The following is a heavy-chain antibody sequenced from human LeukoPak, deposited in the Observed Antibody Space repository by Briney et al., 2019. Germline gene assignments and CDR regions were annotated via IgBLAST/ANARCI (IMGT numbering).Heavy chain of an antibody. V-gene: IGHV3-21*01. CDR3: ARVLMVRGVRRGAFDI. D-gene: IGHD3-10*01. J-gene: IGHJ3*02. CDR1: GFTFSSHS. CDR2: ISSSSSYI. Sequence: GGCLTHSCAASGFTFSSHSMNWVRPAPGKGLEWVSSISSSSSYIYYADSVNGRFTISRHNGKNSLYLQMDSLRAEDTAVYYCARVLMVRGVRRGAFDIWGQGTMVTVSS.